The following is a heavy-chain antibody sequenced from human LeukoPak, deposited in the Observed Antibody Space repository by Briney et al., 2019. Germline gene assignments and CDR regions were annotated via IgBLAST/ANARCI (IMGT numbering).Heavy chain of an antibody. CDR1: GISISDHY. D-gene: IGHD3-16*01. CDR2: SRNKVKSYTT. Sequence: PGGSLRLSCVASGISISDHYMDWVRQAPGKGLEWVGRSRNKVKSYTTEYAASVKGRFTISRDDSKNSLYLQMSSPKTEDTAVYYCARGGGGEPLDYWGQGTLVTVSS. V-gene: IGHV3-72*01. J-gene: IGHJ4*02. CDR3: ARGGGGEPLDY.